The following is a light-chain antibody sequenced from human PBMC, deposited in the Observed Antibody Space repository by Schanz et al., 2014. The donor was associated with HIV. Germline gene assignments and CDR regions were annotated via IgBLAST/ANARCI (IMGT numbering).Light chain of an antibody. V-gene: IGKV3D-20*02. CDR2: DAS. CDR1: QSVSGNY. Sequence: EIVLAQSPGTLSLSPGETGTLSCRASQSVSGNYLAWFQQKPGQAPRLLIYDASNRATGIPARFSGSGSGTDFTLIISSLEPEDSAVYYCQHRTHWPPYTFGQGTKVEIK. J-gene: IGKJ2*01. CDR3: QHRTHWPPYT.